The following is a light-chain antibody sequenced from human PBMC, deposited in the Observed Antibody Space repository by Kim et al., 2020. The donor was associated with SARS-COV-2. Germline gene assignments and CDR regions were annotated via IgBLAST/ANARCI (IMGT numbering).Light chain of an antibody. J-gene: IGLJ1*01. CDR3: QAWDSSTYV. V-gene: IGLV3-1*01. CDR2: QDS. CDR1: KWGDRY. Sequence: VSPGQTASITCSGDKWGDRYACWYQQKPGPSPVLVIYQDSKRPSGIPERFSGSNSGNTATLTISGTQAMDEADYYCQAWDSSTYVFGTGTKVTVL.